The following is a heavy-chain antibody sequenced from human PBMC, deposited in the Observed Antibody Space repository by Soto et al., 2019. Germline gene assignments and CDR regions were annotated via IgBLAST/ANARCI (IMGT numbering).Heavy chain of an antibody. CDR3: ARDLLAAAGTGY. D-gene: IGHD6-13*01. Sequence: PGGSLRLSCAASGFTVSSNYMSWVRRAPGKGLEWVSVIYSGGSTYDADSVKGRFTISRDNSKNTLYRQMNSLRAEDTAVHYCARDLLAAAGTGYWGQGTLVTVSS. CDR2: IYSGGST. J-gene: IGHJ4*02. V-gene: IGHV3-53*01. CDR1: GFTVSSNY.